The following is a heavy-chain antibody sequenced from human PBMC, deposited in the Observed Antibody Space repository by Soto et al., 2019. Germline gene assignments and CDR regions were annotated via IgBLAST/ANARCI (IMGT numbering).Heavy chain of an antibody. CDR1: GFTFSRTA. CDR2: ISGSAADA. J-gene: IGHJ3*02. Sequence: EVQLLESGGGLVQPGGSPRLSCAASGFTFSRTAMSWVRQAPVKGLESVSAISGSAADAYDADSVKGRFIISRDHSKYSLSLQLSRLRAEDPVVYCFAMSTGVMDTTGGAFHIWGQGAMVSVSS. D-gene: IGHD3-16*01. V-gene: IGHV3-23*01. CDR3: AMSTGVMDTTGGAFHI.